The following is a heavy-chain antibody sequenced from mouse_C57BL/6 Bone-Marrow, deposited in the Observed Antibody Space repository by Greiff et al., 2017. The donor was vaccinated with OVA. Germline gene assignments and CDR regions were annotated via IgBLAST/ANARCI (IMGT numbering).Heavy chain of an antibody. CDR3: ARPLLPTVVAGGGLFAY. V-gene: IGHV5-17*01. CDR2: ISSGSSTI. J-gene: IGHJ3*01. D-gene: IGHD1-1*01. Sequence: EVKLVESGGGLVKPGGSLKLSCAASGFTFSDYGMHWVRQAPEKGLEWVAYISSGSSTIYYADTVKGRFTISRDNAKNTLFLQMTSLRSEDTAMYYCARPLLPTVVAGGGLFAYWGQGTLVTVSA. CDR1: GFTFSDYG.